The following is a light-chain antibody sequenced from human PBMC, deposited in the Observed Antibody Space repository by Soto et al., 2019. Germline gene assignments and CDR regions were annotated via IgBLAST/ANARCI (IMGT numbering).Light chain of an antibody. CDR2: GAS. Sequence: EIVMTQSPATLSVSPGERATLSCRASQSVSSNLAWYQQKPGQAPRLLIYGASTRATGIPARFSGSESGTEFTHTISSLQSEDFAVYYFQQYNNWPPITFGQGTKLEIK. J-gene: IGKJ2*01. CDR3: QQYNNWPPIT. V-gene: IGKV3-15*01. CDR1: QSVSSN.